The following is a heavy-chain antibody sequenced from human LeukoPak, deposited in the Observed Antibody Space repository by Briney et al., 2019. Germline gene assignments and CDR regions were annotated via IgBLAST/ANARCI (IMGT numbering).Heavy chain of an antibody. Sequence: GGSLRLSCAASGFTFSSYAMSWVRQAPGKGLEWVSAISGSGGSTYYADSVKGRFTISRDNSKNTLYLQMNSLRAEDTAVYYCAKFGEQWPMTVWYFDLWGRGTLVTVSS. CDR1: GFTFSSYA. V-gene: IGHV3-23*01. CDR3: AKFGEQWPMTVWYFDL. J-gene: IGHJ2*01. CDR2: ISGSGGST. D-gene: IGHD3-10*01.